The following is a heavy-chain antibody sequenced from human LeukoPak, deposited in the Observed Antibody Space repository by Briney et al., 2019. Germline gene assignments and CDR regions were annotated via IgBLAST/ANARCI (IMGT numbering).Heavy chain of an antibody. D-gene: IGHD3-9*01. CDR1: GFTFSSYW. Sequence: PGGSLRLSCAASGFTFSSYWMSWVRQAPGKGLEWVANIKQDGSEKYYVDSVKGRFTTSRDNAKSSLYLQMNSLRAEDTAVYYCARASNPHYYYDILTGYGPFDYWGQGTLVTVSS. CDR2: IKQDGSEK. J-gene: IGHJ4*02. V-gene: IGHV3-7*01. CDR3: ARASNPHYYYDILTGYGPFDY.